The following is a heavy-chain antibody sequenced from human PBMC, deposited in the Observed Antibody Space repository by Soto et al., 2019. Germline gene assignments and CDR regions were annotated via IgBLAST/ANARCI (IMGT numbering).Heavy chain of an antibody. CDR2: IIPILGIA. V-gene: IGHV1-69*02. CDR1: RGTFSSYT. CDR3: AINGAYCGGDCYSNY. Sequence: QVQLVQSGAEVKKPGSSVKVSCKASRGTFSSYTISWVRQAPGQGLEWMGRIIPILGIANYAQKFQGSVTITADKSHSTSYMELSSLRSEDTAVYYCAINGAYCGGDCYSNYWGQGTLVTVSS. D-gene: IGHD2-21*02. J-gene: IGHJ4*02.